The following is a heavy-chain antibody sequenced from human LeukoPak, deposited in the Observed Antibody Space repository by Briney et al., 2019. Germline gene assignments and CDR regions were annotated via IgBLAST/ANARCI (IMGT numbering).Heavy chain of an antibody. CDR1: GFTFTSFG. CDR3: ARRAVADAYYFDY. J-gene: IGHJ4*02. V-gene: IGHV1-18*01. Sequence: ASVKVSCKASGFTFTSFGFSWVRQAPGQGLEWMGWISAYNGNTNYAQKLQGRVTMTTDTSTGTAYMELRSLRSDDTAVYYCARRAVADAYYFDYWGQGTLVTVSS. D-gene: IGHD6-19*01. CDR2: ISAYNGNT.